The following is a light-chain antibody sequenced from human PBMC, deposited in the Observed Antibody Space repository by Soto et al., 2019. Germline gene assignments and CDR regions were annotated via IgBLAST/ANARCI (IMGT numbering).Light chain of an antibody. CDR3: QQSYSAPWIS. CDR2: VAS. V-gene: IGKV1-39*01. CDR1: QSISTY. Sequence: DIQMTQSPSSLSASVGDRVTITCRASQSISTYLHWYQQKSGRAPRLLIYVASSLQSGVPSRFSGSGSGTDFTLTISSLQPEDFATYYCQQSYSAPWISFGQGTRLEIK. J-gene: IGKJ5*01.